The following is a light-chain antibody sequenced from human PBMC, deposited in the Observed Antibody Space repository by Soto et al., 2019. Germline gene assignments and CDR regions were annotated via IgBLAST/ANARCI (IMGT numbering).Light chain of an antibody. V-gene: IGKV3-11*01. CDR1: QSVSSS. CDR3: QQRSNWPPVT. CDR2: DAS. J-gene: IGKJ4*01. Sequence: EIVLTQAPATLSLYPGERATLSYRSSQSVSSSLAGYQQKPCKAPRLLIYDASNRATGIPASFSGSRSGTDFTLNISSLEPEDCAVYYCQQRSNWPPVTFGGGTKVEIK.